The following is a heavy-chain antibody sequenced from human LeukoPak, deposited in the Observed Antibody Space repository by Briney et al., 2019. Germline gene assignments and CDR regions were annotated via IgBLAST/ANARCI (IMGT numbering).Heavy chain of an antibody. D-gene: IGHD4-11*01. CDR1: GYSISSGYY. V-gene: IGHV4-38-2*01. J-gene: IGHJ4*02. CDR2: IYHSGRT. CDR3: ARVPTTPFRRRDYSNFLLIPTFFDY. Sequence: SETLSLTCAVSGYSISSGYYWGWIRQPPGKGLEWIGSIYHSGRTYYNPSLKSRVTISVDTSKNQFSLKLSSVTAADTAVYFCARVPTTPFRRRDYSNFLLIPTFFDYWGQGTLVTVSS.